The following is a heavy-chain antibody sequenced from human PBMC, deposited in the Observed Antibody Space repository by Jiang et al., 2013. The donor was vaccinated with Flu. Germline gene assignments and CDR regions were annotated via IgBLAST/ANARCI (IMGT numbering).Heavy chain of an antibody. V-gene: IGHV4-59*08. Sequence: GPGLVKPSETLSLTCTVSGGSISSYYWSWIRQPPGKGLEWIGYIYYSGSTNYNPSLKSRVTISVDTSKNQFSLKLSSVTAADTAVYYCARHLSAYSNDAFDIWGQGTMVTVSS. D-gene: IGHD2-15*01. CDR1: GGSISSYY. CDR2: IYYSGST. CDR3: ARHLSAYSNDAFDI. J-gene: IGHJ3*02.